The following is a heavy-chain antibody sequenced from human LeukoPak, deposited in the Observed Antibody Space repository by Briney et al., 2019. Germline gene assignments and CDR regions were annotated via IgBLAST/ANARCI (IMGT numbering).Heavy chain of an antibody. J-gene: IGHJ5*02. V-gene: IGHV1-2*02. Sequence: ASVKVSCKASGYTFTGYYMHWVRQAPGQGLEWMGWINPNSGGTNYAQKFQGRVTMTRDTSISTAYMELSRLRSDDTAVYYCERYLIVVVPAAMDNWFDPWGQGTLVTVSS. CDR3: ERYLIVVVPAAMDNWFDP. CDR2: INPNSGGT. D-gene: IGHD2-2*01. CDR1: GYTFTGYY.